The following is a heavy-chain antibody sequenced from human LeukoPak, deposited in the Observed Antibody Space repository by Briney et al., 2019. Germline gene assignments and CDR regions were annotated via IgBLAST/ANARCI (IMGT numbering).Heavy chain of an antibody. CDR2: ISQGGETP. D-gene: IGHD2-21*01. J-gene: IGHJ5*02. Sequence: GGSLRLSCTASGFIFNNYAMSWVRQAPGQGLEWVSTISQGGETPYYADSVKGRFTVSRDNSKNTLYLQIDSLSAEDTAVYYCARSVIPSHSRWFDPWGQGALVTVSS. V-gene: IGHV3-23*01. CDR3: ARSVIPSHSRWFDP. CDR1: GFIFNNYA.